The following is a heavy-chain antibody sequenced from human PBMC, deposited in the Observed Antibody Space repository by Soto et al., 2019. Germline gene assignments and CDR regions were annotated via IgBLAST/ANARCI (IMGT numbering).Heavy chain of an antibody. CDR2: MNPNSGNT. Sequence: QVQLVQSGAEVKKPGASVKVSCKASGYTFTSYDINWVRQATGQGLEWMGWMNPNSGNTGYAQKFQGRGTVTGNTSISTGYMELRSLRSEEAAVDYCARWPDGYYYYGMDVWGQGTRVTVSS. CDR1: GYTFTSYD. V-gene: IGHV1-8*01. J-gene: IGHJ6*02. CDR3: ARWPDGYYYYGMDV.